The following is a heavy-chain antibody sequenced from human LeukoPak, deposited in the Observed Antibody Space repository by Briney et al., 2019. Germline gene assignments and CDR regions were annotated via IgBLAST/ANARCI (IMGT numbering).Heavy chain of an antibody. V-gene: IGHV3-23*01. J-gene: IGHJ4*02. Sequence: PGGSLRLSCAASGFISRNYAMSWVRQAPGKGLEWVSAITGSGDTTYYADSVKGRFTISRDNSKNTLYVEMNTLRAEDTAVYYCAKCGDYDILTGYYVSDFWGQGTLVTVSS. CDR1: GFISRNYA. D-gene: IGHD3-9*01. CDR2: ITGSGDTT. CDR3: AKCGDYDILTGYYVSDF.